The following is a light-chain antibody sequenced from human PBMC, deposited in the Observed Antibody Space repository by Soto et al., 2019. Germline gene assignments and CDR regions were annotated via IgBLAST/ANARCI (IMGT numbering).Light chain of an antibody. J-gene: IGLJ1*01. CDR1: SSDVGGYNS. CDR3: ATWDDRLNGYV. CDR2: DVS. V-gene: IGLV2-14*03. Sequence: QSVLTQPASVSGSPGQSITISCTGTSSDVGGYNSVSWYQQHPGKAPKLIIYDVSRRPSGVSNRFSGSQSANTASLTISGLQAEDEGDYYCATWDDRLNGYVFGSGTKLTVL.